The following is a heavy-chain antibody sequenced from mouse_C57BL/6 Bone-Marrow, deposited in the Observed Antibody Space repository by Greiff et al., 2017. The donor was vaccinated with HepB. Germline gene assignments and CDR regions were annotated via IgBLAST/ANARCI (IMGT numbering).Heavy chain of an antibody. J-gene: IGHJ3*01. CDR2: IDPENGDT. CDR3: TDYYGSSPWFAY. CDR1: GFNIKDDY. V-gene: IGHV14-4*01. Sequence: VQLQQSGAELVRPGASVKLSCTASGFNIKDDYMHWVKQRPEQGLEWIGWIDPENGDTEYASKFQGKATITADTSSNTAYLQLSSLTSGDTAVYYCTDYYGSSPWFAYWGQGTLVTVSA. D-gene: IGHD1-1*01.